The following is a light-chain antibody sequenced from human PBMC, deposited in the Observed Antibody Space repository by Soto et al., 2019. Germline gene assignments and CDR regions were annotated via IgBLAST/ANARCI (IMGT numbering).Light chain of an antibody. J-gene: IGLJ3*02. CDR1: SSDVGGYNY. CDR3: SSYTSSSTLPNWV. V-gene: IGLV2-14*01. CDR2: DVS. Sequence: QSALTQPASVSGSPGQSITISCTGTSSDVGGYNYVSWYQQHPGKAPKLMIYDVSNRPSGVSNRFSGSKSGNTASLTISGLQAEDEADYYCSSYTSSSTLPNWVFGGGTTLTVL.